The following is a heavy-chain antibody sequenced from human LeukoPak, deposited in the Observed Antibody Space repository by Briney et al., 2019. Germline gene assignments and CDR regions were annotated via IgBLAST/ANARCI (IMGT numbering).Heavy chain of an antibody. D-gene: IGHD4-17*01. V-gene: IGHV3-21*01. J-gene: IGHJ3*02. CDR2: ISSSSSYI. CDR1: GFTFSSYS. Sequence: GGSLRLSCAASGFTFSSYSMNWVRQAPGKGLEWVSSISSSSSYIYYADSVKGRFTISRDNAKNSLYLQMNSLRADDTAVYFCVKEAGPYGAFDIWGQGTMVTVSS. CDR3: VKEAGPYGAFDI.